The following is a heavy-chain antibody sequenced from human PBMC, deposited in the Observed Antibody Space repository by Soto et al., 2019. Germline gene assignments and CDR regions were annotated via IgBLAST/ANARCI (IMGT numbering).Heavy chain of an antibody. CDR1: GGSISSGGYY. CDR2: IYYSGST. V-gene: IGHV4-31*03. D-gene: IGHD3-22*01. Sequence: QVQLQESGPGLVKPSQTLSLTCTVSGGSISSGGYYWSWIRQHPGKGLEWIGYIYYSGSTYYNPSLKRRLTISGDTSKNQFSLKLSSVTAADTAVYYCAVGGYDSSGYSGEHWGQGTLVTVSS. J-gene: IGHJ1*01. CDR3: AVGGYDSSGYSGEH.